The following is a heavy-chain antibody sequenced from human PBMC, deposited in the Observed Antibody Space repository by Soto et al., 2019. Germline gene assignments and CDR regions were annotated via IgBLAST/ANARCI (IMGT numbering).Heavy chain of an antibody. CDR2: INAGNGNT. V-gene: IGHV1-3*01. CDR3: ARGSGYYYWDDY. Sequence: ASVELSCKESEYTFANYALHWVRQAPGQRLEWMGWINAGNGNTKYSQKFQGRVTITRDTSASTAYMELSSLRSEDTAVYYCARGSGYYYWDDYWGQGTLVTVSS. CDR1: EYTFANYA. D-gene: IGHD3-22*01. J-gene: IGHJ4*02.